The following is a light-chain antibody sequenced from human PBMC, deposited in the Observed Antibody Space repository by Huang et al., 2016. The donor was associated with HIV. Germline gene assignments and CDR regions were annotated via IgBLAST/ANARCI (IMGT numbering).Light chain of an antibody. CDR3: QQCGRSPPYT. CDR2: GAS. J-gene: IGKJ2*01. V-gene: IGKV3-20*01. CDR1: QSLTSGY. Sequence: EIVLTQYPGTLSLSQGERASLYCRASQSLTSGYLAWYQQIPGQAPRLLIYGASNRATGIPDRFSGSASGTDFTLTISRLEPEDFVVYYCQQCGRSPPYTFGQGTKLEIK.